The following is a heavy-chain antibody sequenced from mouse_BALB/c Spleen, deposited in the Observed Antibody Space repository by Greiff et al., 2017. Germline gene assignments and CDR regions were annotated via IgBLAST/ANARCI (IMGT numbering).Heavy chain of an antibody. J-gene: IGHJ2*01. D-gene: IGHD1-1*01. Sequence: QVQLQQSGAELARPGASVKLSCKASGYTFTSYWMQWVKQRPGQGLEWIGAIYPGDGDTRYTQKFKGKATLTADKSSSTAYMQLSSLASEDSAVYYCARWDTVVATPFDYWGQGTTLTVSS. V-gene: IGHV1-87*01. CDR1: GYTFTSYW. CDR2: IYPGDGDT. CDR3: ARWDTVVATPFDY.